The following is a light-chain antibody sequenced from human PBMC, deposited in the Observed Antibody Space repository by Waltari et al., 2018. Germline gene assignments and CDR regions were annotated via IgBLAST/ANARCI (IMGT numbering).Light chain of an antibody. CDR1: SSDVSKYDY. V-gene: IGLV2-14*03. CDR2: DVS. CDR3: SSYGSSSTFDVV. J-gene: IGLJ2*01. Sequence: QSALTQPASVSGSPGQSITISCTGTSSDVSKYDYVSWYQHHPGKVPKLMTYDVSKRPPGVSNRFSGSKSGNTASLTISGLQGEDEADYYCSSYGSSSTFDVVFGGGTKLTVL.